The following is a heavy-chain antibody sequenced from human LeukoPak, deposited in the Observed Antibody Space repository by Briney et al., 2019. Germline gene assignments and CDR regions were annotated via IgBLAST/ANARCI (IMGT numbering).Heavy chain of an antibody. J-gene: IGHJ4*02. CDR2: IYYSGST. Sequence: SETLSLTCTVSGGSISSYYWSWIRQPPGKGLEWIGYIYYSGSTNYNPSLRSRVTISVDTSKNQFALKLSSVTPEDTAVYYCARGWLQSGFDYWGQGTLVTVSS. D-gene: IGHD5-24*01. CDR1: GGSISSYY. V-gene: IGHV4-59*12. CDR3: ARGWLQSGFDY.